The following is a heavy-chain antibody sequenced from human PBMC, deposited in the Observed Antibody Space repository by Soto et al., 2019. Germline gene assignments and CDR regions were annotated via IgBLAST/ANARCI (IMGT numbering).Heavy chain of an antibody. V-gene: IGHV4-59*01. D-gene: IGHD3-16*01. CDR1: GGSISSYY. CDR3: ARDSWGSEDAFDI. Sequence: SETLSLTCTVSGGSISSYYWSWIRQPPGKGLEWIGYIYYSGSTNYNPSLKSRVTISVDTSKNQFSLKLSSVTAADTAVYYCARDSWGSEDAFDIWGQGTMVTVSS. CDR2: IYYSGST. J-gene: IGHJ3*02.